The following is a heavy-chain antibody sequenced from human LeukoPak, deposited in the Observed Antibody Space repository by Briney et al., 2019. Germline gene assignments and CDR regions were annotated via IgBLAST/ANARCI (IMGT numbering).Heavy chain of an antibody. Sequence: RSGRSLRLSCAASGFTFSSYAMHWVRQAPGKGLEWVAVILYDGSNKYYADSVKGRFTISRDNSKNTLYLQMNSLRAEDTAVYYCAREDSSSFDYWGQGTLVTVSS. CDR2: ILYDGSNK. J-gene: IGHJ4*02. D-gene: IGHD6-6*01. V-gene: IGHV3-30-3*01. CDR1: GFTFSSYA. CDR3: AREDSSSFDY.